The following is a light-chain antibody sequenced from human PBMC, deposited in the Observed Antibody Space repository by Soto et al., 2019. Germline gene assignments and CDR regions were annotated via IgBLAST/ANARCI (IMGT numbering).Light chain of an antibody. Sequence: QSVLSQPRSVSGSPGQSVTISCTGTSSDVGGSNHVSWYQHHPGKAPKFMIYDISKRPSGVPDRFSGSKSGNTASLTISGLQAEYYADYYCCPSAGYYTFLLGTGTKFTVL. CDR1: SSDVGGSNH. CDR3: CPSAGYYTFL. CDR2: DIS. V-gene: IGLV2-11*01. J-gene: IGLJ1*01.